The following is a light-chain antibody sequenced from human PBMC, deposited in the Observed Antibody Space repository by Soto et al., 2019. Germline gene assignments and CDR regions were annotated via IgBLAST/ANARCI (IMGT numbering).Light chain of an antibody. CDR2: GAS. J-gene: IGKJ4*01. CDR1: QSLSSN. Sequence: EIVMTQSPATLSVSPGERATLSCRASQSLSSNLAWYQQKPGQAPRLLIYGASTRVTGIPARFSGSGSGTEFTLSISSLQSEDFAVYYCQQYNNWPPATVGGGTKVEIK. CDR3: QQYNNWPPAT. V-gene: IGKV3-15*01.